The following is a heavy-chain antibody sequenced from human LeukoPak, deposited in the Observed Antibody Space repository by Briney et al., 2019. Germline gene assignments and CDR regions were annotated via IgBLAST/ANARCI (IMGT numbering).Heavy chain of an antibody. Sequence: GRSLRLSCEASGFSFSAAWMTWVRQAPGKRLEWVATIKNDGSDKYYVDSVKGRFTLSRDNAKNSVYLQMNSLRVEDTAVYYCVNLGYSDGGQGTLVTVSS. V-gene: IGHV3-7*01. J-gene: IGHJ4*02. CDR2: IKNDGSDK. D-gene: IGHD5-12*01. CDR3: VNLGYSD. CDR1: GFSFSAAW.